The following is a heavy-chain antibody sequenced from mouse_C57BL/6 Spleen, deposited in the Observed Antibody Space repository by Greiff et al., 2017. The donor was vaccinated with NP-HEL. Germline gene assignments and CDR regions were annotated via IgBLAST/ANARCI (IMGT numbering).Heavy chain of an antibody. Sequence: EVKLMESGAELVRPGASVKLSCTASGFNIKDYYMHWVKQRPEQGLEWIGRIDPEDGDTEYAPKFQGKATMTADTSSNTAYLQLSSLTSEDTAVYYCTTNYGSSYFYYFDYWGQGTTLTVSS. CDR3: TTNYGSSYFYYFDY. CDR2: IDPEDGDT. CDR1: GFNIKDYY. D-gene: IGHD1-1*01. J-gene: IGHJ2*01. V-gene: IGHV14-1*01.